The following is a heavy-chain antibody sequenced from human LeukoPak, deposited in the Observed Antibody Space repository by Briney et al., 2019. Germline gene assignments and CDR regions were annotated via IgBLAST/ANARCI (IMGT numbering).Heavy chain of an antibody. V-gene: IGHV1-24*01. CDR2: FDSEDGET. Sequence: ASVKVSCKASGYTFTRYDSNWVRQATGQGLEVMGGFDSEDGETIYAQKFKGRVTMTEDASTDPAYMELSRLRSEDTAVYYCATVGHNYVWGSYDGAFDIWGQGTMVTVSS. CDR3: ATVGHNYVWGSYDGAFDI. D-gene: IGHD3-16*01. J-gene: IGHJ3*02. CDR1: GYTFTRYD.